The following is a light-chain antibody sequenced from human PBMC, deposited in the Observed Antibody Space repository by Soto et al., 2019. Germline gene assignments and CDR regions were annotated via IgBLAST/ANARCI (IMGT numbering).Light chain of an antibody. CDR2: DAS. J-gene: IGKJ1*01. CDR3: QQYNSYSWT. CDR1: QSISSW. V-gene: IGKV1-5*01. Sequence: DIQMTQSPSTLSASVGDRVTITCRASQSISSWLAWYQQKPGKAPKLLIYDASSLESGVPSGFSGSGSGTEFTLTISSLQPDDFATYDCQQYNSYSWTFGQGTKVDI.